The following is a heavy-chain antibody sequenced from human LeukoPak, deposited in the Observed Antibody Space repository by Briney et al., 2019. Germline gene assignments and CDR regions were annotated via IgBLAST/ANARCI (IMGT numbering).Heavy chain of an antibody. CDR1: GFTFSSYW. D-gene: IGHD2-21*01. CDR2: INIDGRSA. J-gene: IGHJ4*02. Sequence: PGGSMRLSCAASGFTFSSYWMHWVRQAPGKGLLWVSCINIDGRSASYAPSVTGRFTMSRDNAKNTVYLQMNSLRAEDTAVYYCVRDVWGDRDGLFEHWGQGTLVTVSS. CDR3: VRDVWGDRDGLFEH. V-gene: IGHV3-74*01.